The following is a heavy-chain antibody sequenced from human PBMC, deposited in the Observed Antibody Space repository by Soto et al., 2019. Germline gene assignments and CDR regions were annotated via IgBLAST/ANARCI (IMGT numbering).Heavy chain of an antibody. CDR1: GGSISSYY. D-gene: IGHD4-17*01. CDR2: IYTSGST. J-gene: IGHJ4*02. Sequence: SETLSLTCTVSGGSISSYYWSWIRQPAGKGLEWIGRIYTSGSTNYNPSLKSRVTISVDLSKIQFSLRLSSVTTADTALYYCARTTAVPNTLRSRYFFDYWGQGTLVTVSS. V-gene: IGHV4-4*07. CDR3: ARTTAVPNTLRSRYFFDY.